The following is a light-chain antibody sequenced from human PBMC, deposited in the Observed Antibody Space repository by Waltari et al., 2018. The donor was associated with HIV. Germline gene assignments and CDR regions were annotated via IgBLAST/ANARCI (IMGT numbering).Light chain of an antibody. CDR3: QQYSNSLIT. Sequence: EIVLTQSPGTLSLSLGERGTLSCRASQSVSSSDLVWYQQRPGQTPRLLIYGASNRATGIPDRFSGSGSGTDFTLTISRLEPEDFVVYYCQQYSNSLITFAKGHDWRLN. J-gene: IGKJ5*01. V-gene: IGKV3-20*01. CDR1: QSVSSSD. CDR2: GAS.